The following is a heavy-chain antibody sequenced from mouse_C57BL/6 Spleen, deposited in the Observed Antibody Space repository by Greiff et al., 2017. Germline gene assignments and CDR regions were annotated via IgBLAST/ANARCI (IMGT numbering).Heavy chain of an antibody. D-gene: IGHD1-1*01. Sequence: VQLQQPGAELVMPGASVKLSCKASGYTFTSYWLHWVKQRPGQGLEWIGEIDPSDSYTNYNQKFKGKSTLTVDKSSSTAYMQLSSLTSEDSAVYYCARGSHYGSLDYWGQGTTLTVSS. J-gene: IGHJ2*01. CDR1: GYTFTSYW. CDR2: IDPSDSYT. CDR3: ARGSHYGSLDY. V-gene: IGHV1-69*01.